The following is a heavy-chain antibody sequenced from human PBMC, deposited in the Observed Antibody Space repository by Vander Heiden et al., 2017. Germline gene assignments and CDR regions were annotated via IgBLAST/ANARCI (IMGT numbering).Heavy chain of an antibody. J-gene: IGHJ6*02. D-gene: IGHD2-2*01. CDR1: GHTLAEVS. CDR3: ATGSVGYDYYGMDV. Sequence: QAHLVQSGAEVKKPGAPVKVSCKVLGHTLAEVSMHWVGEAPGKGLEWMGGCDPRDDETVFGQEFQGRVTLTEDRSRDTADIGLSSLSSEDTTVYFCATGSVGYDYYGMDVWGQGTTVIVSS. CDR2: CDPRDDET. V-gene: IGHV1-24*01.